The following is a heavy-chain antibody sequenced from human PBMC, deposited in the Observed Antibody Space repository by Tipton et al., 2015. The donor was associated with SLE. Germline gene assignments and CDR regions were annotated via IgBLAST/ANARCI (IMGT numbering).Heavy chain of an antibody. CDR2: IYYSGST. CDR3: ARRDASSDVYFDN. Sequence: TLSLTCTVSGGSISSSSYYWGWIRQPPGKGLEWIGSIYYSGSTYYNPSLKSRVTISLDTSKSQFSLMLSSVTAADTAVYYCARRDASSDVYFDNWGQGTLVTVSS. CDR1: GGSISSSSYY. D-gene: IGHD6-6*01. V-gene: IGHV4-39*07. J-gene: IGHJ4*02.